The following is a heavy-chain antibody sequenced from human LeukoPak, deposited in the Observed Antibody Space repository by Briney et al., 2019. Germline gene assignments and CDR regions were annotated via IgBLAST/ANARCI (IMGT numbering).Heavy chain of an antibody. J-gene: IGHJ4*02. Sequence: SVKVSCKASGYTFTSYYMHWVRQAPGQGLEWMGGIIPIFGTANYAQKFQGRVTITADESTSTAYMELSSLRSEDTAVYYCATGGLSIAARPADYWGQGTLVTVSS. CDR3: ATGGLSIAARPADY. CDR1: GYTFTSYY. D-gene: IGHD6-6*01. CDR2: IIPIFGTA. V-gene: IGHV1-69*13.